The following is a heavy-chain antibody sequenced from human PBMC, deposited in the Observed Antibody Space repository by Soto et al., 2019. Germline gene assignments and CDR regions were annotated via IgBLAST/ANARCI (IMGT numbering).Heavy chain of an antibody. V-gene: IGHV4-59*08. J-gene: IGHJ4*02. D-gene: IGHD3-3*01. CDR2: IYYSGST. Sequence: PSEPLSLTCNVAGGSISSYYWSWIRQPPGKGLEWIGYIYYSGSTNYRPSLKSRVTISVDTSKNQFSLKLSSVTAADTAVYYCARHFKHYDFWSASFFDYWGQGIVVTVS. CDR1: GGSISSYY. CDR3: ARHFKHYDFWSASFFDY.